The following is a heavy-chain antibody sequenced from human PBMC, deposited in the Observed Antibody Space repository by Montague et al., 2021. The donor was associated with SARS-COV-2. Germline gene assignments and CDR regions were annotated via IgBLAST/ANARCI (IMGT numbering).Heavy chain of an antibody. Sequence: SQTLSLTCSVSGYFIGTGYYWGWIRQSPGKGLEWIGSNYLHGNAYYNPSLNSRVTISLDTSNNQFSLRLTSVTTSGTAVYYCARGRVTRAGFDYWGQGIRVIVSS. V-gene: IGHV4-38-2*02. CDR2: NYLHGNA. J-gene: IGHJ4*02. CDR3: ARGRVTRAGFDY. CDR1: GYFIGTGYY. D-gene: IGHD2-21*02.